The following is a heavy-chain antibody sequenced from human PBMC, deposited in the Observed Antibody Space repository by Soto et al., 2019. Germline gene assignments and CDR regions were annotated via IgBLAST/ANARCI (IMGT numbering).Heavy chain of an antibody. CDR2: VGGGGDPT. J-gene: IGHJ4*02. CDR3: AKDAIARNGIYDPFDC. V-gene: IGHV3-23*01. D-gene: IGHD5-12*01. Sequence: QLLDSGGELVQPGGSLRLSCVASGFIFSEYAMNWVRQTPGKGLEWVAHVGGGGDPTFYADSVKGRFSVSRDNSRDIMFLQMDSLRADDTAVYYCAKDAIARNGIYDPFDCWGLGTPVTVSS. CDR1: GFIFSEYA.